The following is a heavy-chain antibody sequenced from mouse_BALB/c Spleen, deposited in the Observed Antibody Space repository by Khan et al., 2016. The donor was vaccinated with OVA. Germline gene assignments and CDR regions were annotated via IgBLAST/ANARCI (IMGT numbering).Heavy chain of an antibody. V-gene: IGHV5-6*01. J-gene: IGHJ3*01. CDR2: ISSGADYT. CDR3: ASHLTGSFAY. D-gene: IGHD4-1*01. Sequence: EVQLVESGGDLVKPGGSLKLSCAASGFTFSSYSMSWVRQPPNKRREWVATISSGADYTYYPDSVKGRFTISRDNAKNTLYLQMSSLKSEDTAMYYCASHLTGSFAYWGQGTLVTVSA. CDR1: GFTFSSYS.